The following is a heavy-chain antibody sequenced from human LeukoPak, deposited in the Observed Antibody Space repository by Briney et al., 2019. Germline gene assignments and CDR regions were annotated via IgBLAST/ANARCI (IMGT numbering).Heavy chain of an antibody. Sequence: GGSLRLSCAASGFTFGNYWMHWVRQAPGKGLVWVLRINLDGSSTSYADSVKGRFTISRDNAKNTLYLQMNSLRAEDTAVYYCARDYYSAGDYWGQGTLVTVSS. J-gene: IGHJ4*02. CDR1: GFTFGNYW. V-gene: IGHV3-74*01. D-gene: IGHD2-15*01. CDR3: ARDYYSAGDY. CDR2: INLDGSST.